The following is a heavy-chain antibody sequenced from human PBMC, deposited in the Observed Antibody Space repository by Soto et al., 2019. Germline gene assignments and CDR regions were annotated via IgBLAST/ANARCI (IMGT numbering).Heavy chain of an antibody. D-gene: IGHD4-4*01. Sequence: SVKVCCKASGGPFSSYAISLVRRAPGQGLEWIGGIIPIFGTANYAQKFHGRVTITADESTSTAYMELSSLRSEDTAVYYCARLRIDYSGTSRSHYFDYWGQGTMVTVSS. CDR1: GGPFSSYA. J-gene: IGHJ4*02. CDR2: IIPIFGTA. CDR3: ARLRIDYSGTSRSHYFDY. V-gene: IGHV1-69*13.